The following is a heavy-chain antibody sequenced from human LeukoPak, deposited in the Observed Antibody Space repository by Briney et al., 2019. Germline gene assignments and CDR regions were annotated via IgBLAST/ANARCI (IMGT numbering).Heavy chain of an antibody. V-gene: IGHV3-21*06. CDR2: ITGSSSYI. CDR1: GFTFNSYS. J-gene: IGHJ4*02. Sequence: KPGGSLRLSCAASGFTFNSYSMSWVRQAPGKGLEWVSSITGSSSYIYYADSVKGRFTISRDNAKNSLYLQMNSLRAEDTAVYYCAGVPGYSSAWYNYWGQGTLVTVPS. D-gene: IGHD6-19*01. CDR3: AGVPGYSSAWYNY.